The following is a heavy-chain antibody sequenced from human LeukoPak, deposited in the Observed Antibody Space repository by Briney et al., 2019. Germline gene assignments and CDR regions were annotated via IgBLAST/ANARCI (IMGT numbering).Heavy chain of an antibody. CDR2: ISSSGSTI. V-gene: IGHV3-48*03. D-gene: IGHD5-12*01. CDR3: ARDVQWLRENNDY. J-gene: IGHJ4*02. Sequence: PGGSLRLSCAASGFTFSSYEMNWVRQAPGKGLEWVSYISSSGSTIYYADSVKGRFTISRDNAKNSLYLQMNSLRAEDTAVYYCARDVQWLRENNDYWGQGTLVTVSS. CDR1: GFTFSSYE.